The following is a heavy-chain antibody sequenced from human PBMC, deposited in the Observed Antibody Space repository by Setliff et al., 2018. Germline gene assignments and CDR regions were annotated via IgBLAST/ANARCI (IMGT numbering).Heavy chain of an antibody. D-gene: IGHD3-16*01. CDR3: ASLGTRDWYFDL. CDR1: GGSFSGYY. Sequence: PSETLSLTCAVYGGSFSGYYWSWIRQPPGKGLEWIGEINHSGSTNYNPSVKSRVTMSVDTSKNQFSLKLSSVTAADTAVYYCASLGTRDWYFDLWGRGTLVTVSS. V-gene: IGHV4-34*01. CDR2: INHSGST. J-gene: IGHJ2*01.